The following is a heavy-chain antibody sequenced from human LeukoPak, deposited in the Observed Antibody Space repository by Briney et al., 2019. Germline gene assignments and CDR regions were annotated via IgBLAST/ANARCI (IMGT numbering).Heavy chain of an antibody. CDR2: INHSGST. CDR3: ARGGHDGWFDP. J-gene: IGHJ5*02. D-gene: IGHD1-1*01. V-gene: IGHV4-34*01. Sequence: SETLSLTCAVYGGSFSGYYWSWIREPPGKGLEWMGEINHSGSTNYNPSLKSRVTISVDTSKNQFSLKLSSVTAADTAVYYCARGGHDGWFDPWGQGTLVTVSS. CDR1: GGSFSGYY.